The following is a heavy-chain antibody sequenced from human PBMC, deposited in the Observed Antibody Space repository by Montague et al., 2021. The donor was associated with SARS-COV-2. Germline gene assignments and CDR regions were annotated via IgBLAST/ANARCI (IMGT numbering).Heavy chain of an antibody. CDR1: GFTFSSYS. D-gene: IGHD2-2*01. J-gene: IGHJ6*02. Sequence: SLRLSCAASGFTFSSYSMYWVRQAPGKGLEWVSSISSSSSYIYYADSVKGRFTISRDNAKNSLYLQMNSLRAEDTAVYYCARWKYQLLLYYTGMDVWGQGTTVTVSS. CDR3: ARWKYQLLLYYTGMDV. CDR2: ISSSSSYI. V-gene: IGHV3-21*01.